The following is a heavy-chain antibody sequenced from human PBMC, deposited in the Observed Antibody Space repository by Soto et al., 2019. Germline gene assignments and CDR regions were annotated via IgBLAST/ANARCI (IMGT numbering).Heavy chain of an antibody. CDR2: ISAYNGNT. D-gene: IGHD4-17*01. Sequence: ASVKVSCKASGYTFTSYGISWVRQAPGQGLEWMGWISAYNGNTNYAQKLQGRVTMTTDTSTSTAYMELRSLRSDDTAVYYCARAPPPRSYGDSLSVIDPWGQGTLVTVSS. J-gene: IGHJ5*02. CDR3: ARAPPPRSYGDSLSVIDP. V-gene: IGHV1-18*01. CDR1: GYTFTSYG.